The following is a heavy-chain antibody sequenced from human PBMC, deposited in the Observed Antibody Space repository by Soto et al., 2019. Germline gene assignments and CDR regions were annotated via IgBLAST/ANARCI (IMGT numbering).Heavy chain of an antibody. CDR1: GYSITSGFY. V-gene: IGHV4-38-2*01. CDR2: ISYSAKT. CDR3: TRGAGAPWVRFDS. Sequence: LSLTCGVSGYSITSGFYWGWVRQSPGKGLEWIGTISYSAKTFYNPSLASRFSMAVDSSKNQFSLRLTSVTAADTALYYCTRGAGAPWVRFDSWGRGILVTVSS. J-gene: IGHJ4*02. D-gene: IGHD3-16*01.